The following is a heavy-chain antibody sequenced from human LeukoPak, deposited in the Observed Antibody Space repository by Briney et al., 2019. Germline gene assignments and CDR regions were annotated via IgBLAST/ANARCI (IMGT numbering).Heavy chain of an antibody. V-gene: IGHV1-18*01. CDR3: AREGADDHGRLLWFDP. Sequence: ASVKVSCKASGYTFTHCIINWVRQAPGQGLEWMGKISAYNNYTTYAQKFQGRIAMTTDTSTNTAYMDLRSLRSDDTAFYYCAREGADDHGRLLWFDPWGQGTLVTVSS. J-gene: IGHJ5*02. D-gene: IGHD4-17*01. CDR2: ISAYNNYT. CDR1: GYTFTHCI.